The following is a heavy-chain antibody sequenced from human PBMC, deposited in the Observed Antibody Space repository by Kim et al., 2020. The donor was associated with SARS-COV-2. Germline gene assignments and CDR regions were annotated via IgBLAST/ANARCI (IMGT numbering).Heavy chain of an antibody. J-gene: IGHJ4*02. Sequence: ADSLKGRFPISRYNAKNSLYLHMNILRAEDTAVYYCARDPRYSSGWFFDYWGQGTLVSVSS. CDR3: ARDPRYSSGWFFDY. D-gene: IGHD6-19*01. V-gene: IGHV3-11*06.